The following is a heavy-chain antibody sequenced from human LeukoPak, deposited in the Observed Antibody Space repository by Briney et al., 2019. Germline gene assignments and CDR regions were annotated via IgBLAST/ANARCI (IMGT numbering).Heavy chain of an antibody. D-gene: IGHD2/OR15-2a*01. CDR1: GYTFTSYY. CDR2: ISAYNGNT. V-gene: IGHV1-18*04. CDR3: ARVSTGNWFDP. Sequence: GASVKVSCKASGYTFTSYYMHWVRQAPGQGLEWMGWISAYNGNTNYAQKLQGRVTMTTDTSASTAYMELRSLRSDDTAVYYCARVSTGNWFDPWGQGTLVTVSS. J-gene: IGHJ5*02.